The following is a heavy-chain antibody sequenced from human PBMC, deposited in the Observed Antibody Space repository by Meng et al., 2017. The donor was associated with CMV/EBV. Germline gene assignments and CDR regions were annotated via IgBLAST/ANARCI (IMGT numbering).Heavy chain of an antibody. CDR1: GFTFSSYE. D-gene: IGHD3-22*01. CDR2: ISSSGSTI. V-gene: IGHV3-48*03. Sequence: GGSLRLSCAASGFTFSSYEMNWVRQAPGKGLEWVSYISSSGSTIYYADSVKSRFTISRDNAKNSLYLQMNSLRAEDTAVYYCARGGGYYYDSSGYWAIDYWGQGTLVTVSS. J-gene: IGHJ4*02. CDR3: ARGGGYYYDSSGYWAIDY.